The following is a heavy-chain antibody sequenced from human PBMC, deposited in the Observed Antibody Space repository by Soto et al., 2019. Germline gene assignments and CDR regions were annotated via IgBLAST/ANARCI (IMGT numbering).Heavy chain of an antibody. D-gene: IGHD5-18*01. V-gene: IGHV4-59*01. CDR1: GGSISSYY. Sequence: SETLSLTCTVSGGSISSYYWSWIRQPPGKGLEWIGYIYYSGSTNYNPSLESRVTISVDTSKNQFSLKLSSVTAADTAVYYCARRYGKNAFDIWGQGTMVTVSS. J-gene: IGHJ3*02. CDR3: ARRYGKNAFDI. CDR2: IYYSGST.